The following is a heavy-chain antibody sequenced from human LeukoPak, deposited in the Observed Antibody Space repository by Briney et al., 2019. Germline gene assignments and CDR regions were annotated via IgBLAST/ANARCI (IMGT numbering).Heavy chain of an antibody. CDR1: GFTFDDHG. Sequence: PGGSLRVSCAASGFTFDDHGMSWVRQAPGKGLEWVSYISSSGSTIYYADSVKGRFTISRDNSRNTLYLQMNSLRAEDTAVYYCARSGLSRFGFWGQGTLVTVSS. V-gene: IGHV3-48*01. CDR3: ARSGLSRFGF. J-gene: IGHJ4*02. CDR2: ISSSGSTI. D-gene: IGHD2/OR15-2a*01.